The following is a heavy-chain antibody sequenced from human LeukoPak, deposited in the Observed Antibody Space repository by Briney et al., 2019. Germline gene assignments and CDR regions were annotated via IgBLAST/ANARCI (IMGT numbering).Heavy chain of an antibody. J-gene: IGHJ4*02. D-gene: IGHD4-17*01. CDR2: ISYDGSNK. Sequence: PGGSLRLSCAASGFTFSSYAMHWVRQAPGKGLEWVAVISYDGSNKYYADSVKGRFTISRDNSKNTLYLQMNSLGAEDTAVYYRARDTTDGGFFDQWGQGTVVTVSP. CDR3: ARDTTDGGFFDQ. V-gene: IGHV3-30*14. CDR1: GFTFSSYA.